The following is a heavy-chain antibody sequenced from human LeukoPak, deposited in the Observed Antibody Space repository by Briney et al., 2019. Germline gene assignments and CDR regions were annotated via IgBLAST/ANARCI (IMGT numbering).Heavy chain of an antibody. CDR1: GYRFTTYG. Sequence: ASVKVSCKASGYRFTTYGMSWVRQAPGQGLEWMGWISGYNGDTNYAQNLQGRVTMTTDTSTSTAYMELKSLRSDDTAVYYCARSPGYGDPYWYFDLWGRGTLVTVSS. CDR2: ISGYNGDT. V-gene: IGHV1-18*01. CDR3: ARSPGYGDPYWYFDL. D-gene: IGHD4-17*01. J-gene: IGHJ2*01.